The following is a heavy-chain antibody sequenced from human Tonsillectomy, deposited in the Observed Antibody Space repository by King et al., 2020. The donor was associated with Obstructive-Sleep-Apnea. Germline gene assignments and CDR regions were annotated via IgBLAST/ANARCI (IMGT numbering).Heavy chain of an antibody. CDR3: AEHYDSSGSDAFDI. Sequence: VQLVESGGGLVQPGGSLRLSCAASGFNFSFYAMSWVRQAPGKGLEWVSTITTSGYTTYYADSVKGRFTISRDNSKNTLYLQMNSLRAEDTAVYYCAEHYDSSGSDAFDIWGQGTMVTVSS. V-gene: IGHV3-23*04. J-gene: IGHJ3*02. CDR2: ITTSGYTT. D-gene: IGHD3-22*01. CDR1: GFNFSFYA.